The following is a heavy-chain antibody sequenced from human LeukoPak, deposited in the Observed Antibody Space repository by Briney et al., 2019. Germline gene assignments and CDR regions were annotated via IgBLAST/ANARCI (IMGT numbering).Heavy chain of an antibody. J-gene: IGHJ4*02. V-gene: IGHV4-59*08. CDR2: IYYSGTT. CDR3: ARAPYYYDSSGYTYYFDY. CDR1: GGSISHYY. Sequence: PSETLSLTCIVSGGSISHYYWNWIRQPPGKGLEWIGYIYYSGTTNYNPSLKSRVTISVDTSKNQFSLKLSSVTAADTAVYYCARAPYYYDSSGYTYYFDYWGQGTLVTVSS. D-gene: IGHD3-22*01.